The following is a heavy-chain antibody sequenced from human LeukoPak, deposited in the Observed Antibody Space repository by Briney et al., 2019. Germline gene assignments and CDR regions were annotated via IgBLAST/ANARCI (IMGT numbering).Heavy chain of an antibody. Sequence: SETLSLTCDVYGGSFSGFYWNWIRQPPGKGLEWIGEIDHSGSTNYNPSLKSRVTISVDRANNQFSLKLSSVTAADTAVYYCARDRGYSFDYWGQGTLVTVSS. CDR2: IDHSGST. V-gene: IGHV4-34*01. J-gene: IGHJ4*02. CDR3: ARDRGYSFDY. D-gene: IGHD3-22*01. CDR1: GGSFSGFY.